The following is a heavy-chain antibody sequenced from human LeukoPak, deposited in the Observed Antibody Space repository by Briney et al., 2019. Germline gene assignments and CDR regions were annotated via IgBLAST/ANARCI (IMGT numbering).Heavy chain of an antibody. CDR1: GFTFSSYA. Sequence: GGSLRLSCAASGFTFSSYAMHWVRQAPGKGLEWVAVISYDGSNKYYADSVKGRFTISRDNSKNTLYLQMNSLRAEDTAVYYCARDVAAAGIFLSDYWGQGTLVTVSS. CDR3: ARDVAAAGIFLSDY. D-gene: IGHD6-13*01. CDR2: ISYDGSNK. J-gene: IGHJ4*02. V-gene: IGHV3-30-3*01.